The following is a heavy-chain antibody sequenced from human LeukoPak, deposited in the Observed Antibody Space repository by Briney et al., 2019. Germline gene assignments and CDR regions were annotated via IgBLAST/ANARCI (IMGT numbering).Heavy chain of an antibody. CDR2: IYYSGST. CDR3: ARGHSYFYDFRSGITSYDAFDI. V-gene: IGHV4-61*08. J-gene: IGHJ3*02. CDR1: GGSISSGGYY. Sequence: SETLSLTCAVSGGSISSGGYYWSWIRQPPGKGLEWIGYIYYSGSTNYNPSLKSRVTISVDMSKNQFSLKLSSVTAADTAVYYCARGHSYFYDFRSGITSYDAFDIWGQGTMVTVSS. D-gene: IGHD3-3*01.